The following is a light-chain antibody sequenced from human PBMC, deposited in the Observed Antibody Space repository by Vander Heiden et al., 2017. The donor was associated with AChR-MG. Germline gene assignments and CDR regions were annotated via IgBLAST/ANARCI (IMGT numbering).Light chain of an antibody. J-gene: IGLJ3*02. CDR3: SSYMNVTKDGV. CDR2: EVS. CDR1: SSDVGGFDF. Sequence: QSALTQPASMPGSPGQSITISCTGTSSDVGGFDFVSWYQQHPGKAPKLIMYEVSDRPSGVSHRFAGSKSDKSDSLTISGLQTEDEAEYYCSSYMNVTKDGVFGGGTKLTVL. V-gene: IGLV2-14*01.